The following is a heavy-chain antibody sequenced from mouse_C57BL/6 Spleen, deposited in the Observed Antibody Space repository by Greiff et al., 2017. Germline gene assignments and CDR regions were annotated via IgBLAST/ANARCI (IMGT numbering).Heavy chain of an antibody. CDR1: GFTFSDYG. Sequence: EVKLMESGGGLVKPGGSLKLSCAASGFTFSDYGMHWVRQAPEKGLEWVAYISSGSSTIYYADTVKGRFTISRDNAKNTLFLQMTSLRSEDTAMYYCARDDGYYKGYAMDYWGQGTSVTVSS. CDR2: ISSGSSTI. D-gene: IGHD2-3*01. J-gene: IGHJ4*01. CDR3: ARDDGYYKGYAMDY. V-gene: IGHV5-17*01.